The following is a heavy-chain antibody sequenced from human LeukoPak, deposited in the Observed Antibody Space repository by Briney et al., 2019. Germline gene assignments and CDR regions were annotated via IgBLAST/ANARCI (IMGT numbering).Heavy chain of an antibody. D-gene: IGHD4-23*01. V-gene: IGHV3-7*03. CDR3: ARGRPHGNDY. J-gene: IGHJ4*02. CDR2: IKNDGSES. CDR1: GFNFRDHW. Sequence: GGSLRLSCAVSGFNFRDHWMDWVRQAPGKGLEWVGHIKNDGSESYYVDSLKGRFSISRDNTNNALYLQMNSLRVEDTAVYYCARGRPHGNDYWGQGTLVTVSS.